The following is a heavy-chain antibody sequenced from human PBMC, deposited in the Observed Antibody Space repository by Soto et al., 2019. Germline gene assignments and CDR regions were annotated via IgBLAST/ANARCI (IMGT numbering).Heavy chain of an antibody. CDR2: ISSSCSTI. D-gene: IGHD5-18*01. Sequence: EVQLVESGGGLVQPGGSLRLSCAASGFTFSSYEMNWVRQAPGKGLEWVSYISSSCSTIYYADSVKGRFTISRDNAKNSLYLQMNSLRAEDTAVYYCARDGYSYGPPDYWGQGTLVTVSS. J-gene: IGHJ4*02. CDR1: GFTFSSYE. V-gene: IGHV3-48*03. CDR3: ARDGYSYGPPDY.